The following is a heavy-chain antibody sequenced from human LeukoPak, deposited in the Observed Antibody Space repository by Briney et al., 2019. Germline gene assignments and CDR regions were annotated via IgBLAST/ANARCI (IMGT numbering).Heavy chain of an antibody. CDR1: GGSVSSGSYY. Sequence: KPSETLPLTCTVSGGSVSSGSYYWSWIRQPPGKGLGWIGYIYYSGSTNYNPSLKSRVTISVDTSKNQFSLKLSSVTAADTAVYYCAREEGVRGVPLFDPWGQGTLVTVSS. J-gene: IGHJ5*02. V-gene: IGHV4-61*01. CDR3: AREEGVRGVPLFDP. D-gene: IGHD3-10*01. CDR2: IYYSGST.